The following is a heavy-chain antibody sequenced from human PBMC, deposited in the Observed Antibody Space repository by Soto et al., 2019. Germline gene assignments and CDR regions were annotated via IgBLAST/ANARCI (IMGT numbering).Heavy chain of an antibody. D-gene: IGHD4-17*01. Sequence: QVQLQESGPGLVKPSQTLSLTCTVSGGSISSGGYYWSWIRQPPGKGLEWIGYISYSGSTYYNPSLKRRVTISVDTSKNQFSLKVNSVTAADTAVYYCARALVPGGEYDFDYWGQGNLVTVSS. J-gene: IGHJ4*02. CDR3: ARALVPGGEYDFDY. CDR1: GGSISSGGYY. V-gene: IGHV4-30-4*01. CDR2: ISYSGST.